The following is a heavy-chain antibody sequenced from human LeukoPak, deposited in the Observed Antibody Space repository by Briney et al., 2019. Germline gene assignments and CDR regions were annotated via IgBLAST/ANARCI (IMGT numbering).Heavy chain of an antibody. CDR1: GFTFSSYW. CDR2: IKQDGSDK. J-gene: IGHJ2*01. Sequence: GGSLRLSCAASGFTFSSYWMSWVRQAPGKGLGWVANIKQDGSDKYYVDSVKGRFTISRDNAKNSLYLQMNSLRAEDTAVYYCARGVNWWYFDLWGRGTLVVVSS. V-gene: IGHV3-7*01. D-gene: IGHD1-1*01. CDR3: ARGVNWWYFDL.